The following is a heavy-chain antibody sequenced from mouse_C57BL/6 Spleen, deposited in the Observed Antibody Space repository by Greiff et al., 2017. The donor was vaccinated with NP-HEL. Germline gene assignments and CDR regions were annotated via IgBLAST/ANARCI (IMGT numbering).Heavy chain of an antibody. CDR1: GYTFTSYW. V-gene: IGHV1-50*01. Sequence: VQLQQPGAELVKPGASVKLSCKASGYTFTSYWMQWVKQRPGQGLEWIGDIDPSDSYTNYNQKFKGKATLTVDTSSSTASMQLSSLTSEDAAVYYCARKVLRRGIDYWGQGTTLTVSS. J-gene: IGHJ2*01. CDR3: ARKVLRRGIDY. CDR2: IDPSDSYT. D-gene: IGHD1-1*01.